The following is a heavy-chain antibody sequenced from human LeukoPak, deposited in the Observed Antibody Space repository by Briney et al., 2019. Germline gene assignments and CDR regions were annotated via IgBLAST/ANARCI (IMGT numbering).Heavy chain of an antibody. CDR1: GGSINYYY. D-gene: IGHD5-24*01. CDR3: ARDGGRWLQFNMPFDY. V-gene: IGHV4-59*01. CDR2: IYYSGGT. J-gene: IGHJ4*02. Sequence: SETLSLTCTVSGGSINYYYWMWIRQPPGKGLEWIGYIYYSGGTHYNPSLKSRVTMLVDTSKNQFSLKLTAVTAADTAVYYCARDGGRWLQFNMPFDYWGQGTLVTVSS.